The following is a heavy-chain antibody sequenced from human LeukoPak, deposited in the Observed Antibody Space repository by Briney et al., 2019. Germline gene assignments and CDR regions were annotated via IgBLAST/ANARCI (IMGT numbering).Heavy chain of an antibody. Sequence: GESLKISCQVSGYSFTTYWIGWVRQMPGKGLEWLGIFYPADSDSRYSPSFQGQVTSSGDKSISTAYLHLSSLKASDTAMYYCTRVLSATVVRPVDYWGQGTLVTVSS. V-gene: IGHV5-51*01. CDR1: GYSFTTYW. D-gene: IGHD4-23*01. J-gene: IGHJ4*02. CDR2: FYPADSDS. CDR3: TRVLSATVVRPVDY.